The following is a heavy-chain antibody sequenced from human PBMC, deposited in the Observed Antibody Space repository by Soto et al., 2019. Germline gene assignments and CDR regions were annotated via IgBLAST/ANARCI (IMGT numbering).Heavy chain of an antibody. V-gene: IGHV4-31*03. D-gene: IGHD3-3*01. J-gene: IGHJ5*02. CDR3: ARSRGYDFWSGPNWFDP. Sequence: SETLSLTCTVSGGSIGSSSYYWGWIRQHPGKGLMWIGYIYYSGSTYYNPSLKSRVTISVDTSKNQFSLKLSSVTAADTAVYYCARSRGYDFWSGPNWFDPWGQGTLVTVSS. CDR2: IYYSGST. CDR1: GGSIGSSSYY.